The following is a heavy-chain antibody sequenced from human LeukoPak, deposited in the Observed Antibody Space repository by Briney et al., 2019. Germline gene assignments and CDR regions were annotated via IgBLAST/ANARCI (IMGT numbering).Heavy chain of an antibody. Sequence: GGSLRLSCAASGFTFSSHSMNWVRQAPGKGLEWVSSISSSSSYIYYADSVKGRFTISRDNAKNSLYLQMNSLRAEDTAVYYCARLSWNYFHYWGQGTLVTVSS. D-gene: IGHD2-15*01. J-gene: IGHJ4*02. CDR3: ARLSWNYFHY. V-gene: IGHV3-21*01. CDR2: ISSSSSYI. CDR1: GFTFSSHS.